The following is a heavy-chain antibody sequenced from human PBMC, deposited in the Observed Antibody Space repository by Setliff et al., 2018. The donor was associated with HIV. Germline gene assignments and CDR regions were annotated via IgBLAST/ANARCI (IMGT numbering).Heavy chain of an antibody. CDR3: ARDCRHPYYYDSSGSQNANWFDP. Sequence: ASVKVSCKASGYTFTSYAMHWVRQAPGQRLEWMGWINAGNGNTKYSQKFQGRVTITRDTSAGTAYMELSSLRSEDTAVYYCARDCRHPYYYDSSGSQNANWFDPWGQGTLVTVSS. J-gene: IGHJ5*02. V-gene: IGHV1-3*01. CDR1: GYTFTSYA. CDR2: INAGNGNT. D-gene: IGHD3-22*01.